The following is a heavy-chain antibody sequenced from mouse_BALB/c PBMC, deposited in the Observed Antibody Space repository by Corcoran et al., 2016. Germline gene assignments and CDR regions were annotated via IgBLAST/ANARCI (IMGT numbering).Heavy chain of an antibody. D-gene: IGHD1-1*01. CDR3: ARYTTVVSFDY. J-gene: IGHJ2*01. CDR2: INTYTGEP. Sequence: QIQLVQSGPELKKPGETVKISCKASGYTFTNYGMNWVKQAPGKGLKWMGWINTYTGEPTYADDFKGRFAFSLETSASTAYLQINNLKNEDTATYFCARYTTVVSFDYWGQGTTLTVSA. V-gene: IGHV9-3-1*01. CDR1: GYTFTNYG.